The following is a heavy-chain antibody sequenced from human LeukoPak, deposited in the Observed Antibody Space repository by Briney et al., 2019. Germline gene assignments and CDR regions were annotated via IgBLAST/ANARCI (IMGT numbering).Heavy chain of an antibody. J-gene: IGHJ4*02. V-gene: IGHV4-39*07. CDR1: GGSISSSSYY. CDR2: IYYSGST. D-gene: IGHD2-2*01. CDR3: AGLPPRYCSSTSCPGTI. Sequence: SETLSLTCTVSGGSISSSSYYWGWIRQPPGKGLEWIGSIYYSGSTYYNPSLKSRATISVDTSKNQFSLKLSSVTAADTAVYYCAGLPPRYCSSTSCPGTIWGQGTLVTVSS.